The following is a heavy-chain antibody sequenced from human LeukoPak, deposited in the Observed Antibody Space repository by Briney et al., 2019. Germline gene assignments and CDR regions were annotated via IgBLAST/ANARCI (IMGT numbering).Heavy chain of an antibody. CDR1: GFPFSTFW. D-gene: IGHD1-1*01. V-gene: IGHV3-7*01. CDR2: IQQDGSGE. Sequence: GGSLRLSCEASGFPFSTFWMIWVRQPPGKGLEWVAEIQQDGSGEEYVDSVKGRFTISRDNAKNSLYLQMNSLRVEDTGVYYCARENWYRFDPWGQGTLVTVSS. J-gene: IGHJ5*02. CDR3: ARENWYRFDP.